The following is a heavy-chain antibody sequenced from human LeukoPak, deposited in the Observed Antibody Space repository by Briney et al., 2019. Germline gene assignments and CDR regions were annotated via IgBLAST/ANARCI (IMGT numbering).Heavy chain of an antibody. CDR3: ARDWGAGVALSSYFFDY. CDR1: GYTFTSYG. Sequence: ASVKVSCKASGYTFTSYGISWVRQAPGQGLEWMGWISAYNGNTNYAQKLQGRVTMTTDTSTSTAYMELRSLRSEDTAVYYCARDWGAGVALSSYFFDYWGQGTLVTVSS. D-gene: IGHD3-16*01. V-gene: IGHV1-18*01. CDR2: ISAYNGNT. J-gene: IGHJ4*02.